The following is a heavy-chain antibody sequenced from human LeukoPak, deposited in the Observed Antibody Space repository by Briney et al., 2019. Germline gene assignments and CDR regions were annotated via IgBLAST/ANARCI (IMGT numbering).Heavy chain of an antibody. D-gene: IGHD3-16*02. CDR2: MNPNSGNT. V-gene: IGHV1-8*03. CDR1: GYTFTSYD. J-gene: IGHJ4*02. CDR3: ARVNYDYVWGSYRPFDY. Sequence: ASVKVSCKASGYTFTSYDINCVRQATGQGLEWMGWMNPNSGNTGYAQKFQGRVTITRNTSISTAYMELSSLRSEDTAVYYCARVNYDYVWGSYRPFDYWGQGTLVTVSS.